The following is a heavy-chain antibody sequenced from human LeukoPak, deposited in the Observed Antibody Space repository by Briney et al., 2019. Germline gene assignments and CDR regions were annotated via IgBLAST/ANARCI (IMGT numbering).Heavy chain of an antibody. J-gene: IGHJ4*02. CDR3: ARVLIVLEVLPPFDS. CDR1: VVAFRGYW. CDR2: IKSGGSIT. D-gene: IGHD3-3*01. Sequence: GGSLRLSCAPSVVAFRGYWMHCGRQAPGQGLGWVSRIKSGGSITRCADSVKGRLPISRHHAKNTVYLQMNRLGAEDTAVYYGARVLIVLEVLPPFDSWGQGTRVPVS. V-gene: IGHV3-74*01.